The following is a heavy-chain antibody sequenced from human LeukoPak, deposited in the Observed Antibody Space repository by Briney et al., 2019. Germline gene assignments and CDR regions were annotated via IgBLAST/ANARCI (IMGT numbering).Heavy chain of an antibody. CDR2: ISGSGGST. J-gene: IGHJ4*02. CDR3: ARDLRVATPSYYFDY. V-gene: IGHV3-23*01. Sequence: GGSLRLSCAASGFTFSSYAMSWVRQAPGKGLEWVSAISGSGGSTYYADSVKGRFTISRDNSKNTLYLQMNSLRAEDTAVYYCARDLRVATPSYYFDYWGQGTLVTVSS. D-gene: IGHD5-12*01. CDR1: GFTFSSYA.